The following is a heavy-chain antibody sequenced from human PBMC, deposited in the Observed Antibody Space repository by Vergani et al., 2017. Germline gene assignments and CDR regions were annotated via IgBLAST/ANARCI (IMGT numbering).Heavy chain of an antibody. J-gene: IGHJ4*02. CDR1: GGTFSSYA. V-gene: IGHV1-69*06. CDR2: IIPIFGTA. CDR3: ARGGRVKYGGNMNFGIFDY. D-gene: IGHD4-23*01. Sequence: QVQLVQSGAEVKKPGSSVKVSCKASGGTFSSYAISWVRQAPGQGLEWMGGIIPIFGTANYAQKFQGRVTITADKSTSTAYMELSSLRSEDTAVYYCARGGRVKYGGNMNFGIFDYWGQGTLVTVSS.